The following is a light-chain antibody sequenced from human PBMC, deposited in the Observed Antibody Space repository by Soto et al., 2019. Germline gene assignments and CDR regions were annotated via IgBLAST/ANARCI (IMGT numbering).Light chain of an antibody. CDR1: QSVLYSSNNKKY. CDR3: QQYYSTTLT. CDR2: WAS. Sequence: DIVMTQSPDSLAVSLCERATINCKSSQSVLYSSNNKKYLAWYQQKPGQPPKLFIYWASTRESGVPDRFSGSGSGTDFTLTISSLKDEDVAVYYCQQYYSTTLTFGGGTKVDIK. J-gene: IGKJ4*01. V-gene: IGKV4-1*01.